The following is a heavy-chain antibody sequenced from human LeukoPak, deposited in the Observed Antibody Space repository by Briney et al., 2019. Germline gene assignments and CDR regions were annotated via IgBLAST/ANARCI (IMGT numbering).Heavy chain of an antibody. CDR2: IYYSGST. V-gene: IGHV4-59*01. J-gene: IGHJ2*01. CDR3: ARDRGSPRGYFDL. CDR1: GGSISSYY. D-gene: IGHD2-15*01. Sequence: PSETLSLTCTVSGGSISSYYWSWIRQPPGNGLEWIGYIYYSGSTNYNPSLKSRVTISVDTSKNQFSLKLSSVTAADAAVYYCARDRGSPRGYFDLWGRGTLVTVSS.